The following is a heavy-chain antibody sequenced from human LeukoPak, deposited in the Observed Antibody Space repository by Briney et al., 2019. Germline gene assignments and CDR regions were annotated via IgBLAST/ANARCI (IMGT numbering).Heavy chain of an antibody. CDR2: INPNSGGT. V-gene: IGHV1-2*02. D-gene: IGHD3-10*01. CDR3: ARDSRFGEYHFDY. CDR1: GGTFSSYA. J-gene: IGHJ4*02. Sequence: GSSVKVSCKASGGTFSSYAISWVRQAPGQGLEWMGWINPNSGGTNYAQKFQGRVTMTRDTSISTAYMELSRLRSDDTAVYYCARDSRFGEYHFDYWGQGTLVTVS.